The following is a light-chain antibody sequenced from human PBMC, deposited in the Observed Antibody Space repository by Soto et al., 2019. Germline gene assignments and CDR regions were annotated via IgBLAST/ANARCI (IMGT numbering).Light chain of an antibody. CDR2: EVI. CDR3: SSCASSSPWV. CDR1: SSDVGTFNL. V-gene: IGLV2-14*02. J-gene: IGLJ2*01. Sequence: QSALTQVASVSGSPGQSITISCTGTSSDVGTFNLVSWYQQHPGKAPRLMIYEVIKRPSGVSNRFSGSKSGNTASLTISGLQAEDEADYYCSSCASSSPWVFGGGTQLTVL.